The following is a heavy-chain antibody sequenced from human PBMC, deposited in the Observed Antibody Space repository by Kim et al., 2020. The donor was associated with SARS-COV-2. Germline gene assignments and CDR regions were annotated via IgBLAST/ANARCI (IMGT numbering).Heavy chain of an antibody. Sequence: GGSLRLSCTASGFTFSDYAMSWVRQVPGKGLEWVSVVSGSGGNTYYADSVKGRFTVSRDNSKNTLFLQMSSLRPEDTAVYYCAKDGLGRKTVNRYYYYYAMDVWGQGTTVSVS. J-gene: IGHJ6*02. D-gene: IGHD7-27*01. CDR3: AKDGLGRKTVNRYYYYYAMDV. CDR2: VSGSGGNT. CDR1: GFTFSDYA. V-gene: IGHV3-23*01.